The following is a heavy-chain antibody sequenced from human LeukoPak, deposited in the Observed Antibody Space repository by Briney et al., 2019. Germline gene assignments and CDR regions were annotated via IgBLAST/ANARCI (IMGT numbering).Heavy chain of an antibody. CDR3: ARVFSEDRGGDVYNYGFDP. Sequence: SETLSLTCAVYGGSCIGYYWSWIRQPPGKGMEWIGEINRSGSTNYNPSLKSRVTISVDTSKNQFSLKLSSVTAADTAVYYCARVFSEDRGGDVYNYGFDPWGQGTLVTVSS. CDR2: INRSGST. D-gene: IGHD5-24*01. J-gene: IGHJ5*02. V-gene: IGHV4-34*01. CDR1: GGSCIGYY.